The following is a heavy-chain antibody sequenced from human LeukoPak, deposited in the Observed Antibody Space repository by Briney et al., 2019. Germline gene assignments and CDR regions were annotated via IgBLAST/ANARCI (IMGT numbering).Heavy chain of an antibody. CDR1: GGSISSGGYY. CDR3: ARDSGYSSSSGPYYYYYGMDV. Sequence: SETLSLTCTVSGGSISSGGYYWSWIRQLPGKGLEWIGYIYYSGNTYHNPSLKSRLTISVDTSKNQFSLKLSSVTAADTAVYYCARDSGYSSSSGPYYYYYGMDVWGQGTTVTVSS. V-gene: IGHV4-31*03. J-gene: IGHJ6*02. CDR2: IYYSGNT. D-gene: IGHD6-13*01.